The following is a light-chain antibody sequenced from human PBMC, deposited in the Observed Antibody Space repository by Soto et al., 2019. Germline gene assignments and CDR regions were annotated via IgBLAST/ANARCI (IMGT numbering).Light chain of an antibody. Sequence: EIVMTQSPGTLSVSPGERATLSCRASQSISSNLAWYQQKPGQAPRLLIYGASTRASGIPTRFSGSGSGTEFTLTISNLQSEDFAVYYCQQYNNWPPMTFGQGTRLEIK. CDR2: GAS. CDR3: QQYNNWPPMT. V-gene: IGKV3-15*01. CDR1: QSISSN. J-gene: IGKJ5*01.